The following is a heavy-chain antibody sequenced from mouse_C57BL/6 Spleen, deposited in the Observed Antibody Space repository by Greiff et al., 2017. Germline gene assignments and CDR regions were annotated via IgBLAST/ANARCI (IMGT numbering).Heavy chain of an antibody. CDR1: GFTFSSYA. D-gene: IGHD2-2*01. CDR2: ISDGGSYT. J-gene: IGHJ3*01. V-gene: IGHV5-4*03. CDR3: ARSGYDDGAWFAY. Sequence: EVNVVESGGGLVKPGGSLKLSCAASGFTFSSYAMSWVRQTPEKRLEWVATISDGGSYTYYPDNVKGRFTISRDNAKNNLYLQMSHLKSEDTAMYYCARSGYDDGAWFAYWGQGTLVTVSA.